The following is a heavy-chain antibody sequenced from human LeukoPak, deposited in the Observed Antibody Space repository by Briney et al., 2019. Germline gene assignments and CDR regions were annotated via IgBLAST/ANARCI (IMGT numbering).Heavy chain of an antibody. V-gene: IGHV4-39*01. CDR3: ARQARSRPLYYFDY. CDR2: IYYSGST. CDR1: GDSITTSSYY. D-gene: IGHD3-10*01. J-gene: IGHJ4*02. Sequence: PSETLSLTCTVSGDSITTSSYYWGWIRQPPGKGLEWIGNIYYSGSTYYNPSLKSRVTISVDTSKNQFSLKLSSVTAADTAVYYCARQARSRPLYYFDYWGQGTLVTVSS.